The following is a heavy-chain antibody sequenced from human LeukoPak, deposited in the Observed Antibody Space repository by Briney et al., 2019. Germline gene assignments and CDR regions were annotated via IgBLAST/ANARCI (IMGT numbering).Heavy chain of an antibody. CDR1: GFTFSSYS. CDR3: ARDLTGPYYFDY. CDR2: IKQDGSDK. V-gene: IGHV3-7*01. Sequence: GGSLRLSCAASGFTFSSYSMNWVRQAPGKGLELVANIKQDGSDKYYVDSVKGRFTISRDNAKNSLYLQMNSLRAEDTAVYYCARDLTGPYYFDYWGQGTLVTVSS. J-gene: IGHJ4*02. D-gene: IGHD2-8*02.